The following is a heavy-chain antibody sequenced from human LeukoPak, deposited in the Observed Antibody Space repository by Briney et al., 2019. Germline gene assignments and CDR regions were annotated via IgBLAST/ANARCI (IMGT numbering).Heavy chain of an antibody. Sequence: ASVKVSCKASGYTFTSYDINRVRQATGQGLEWMGWMNPNSGNTGYAQKFQGRVTMTRNTSISTAYMELSSLRSGDTAVYYCATRNCSGGNCYSLDYWGQGTLVTVSS. D-gene: IGHD2-15*01. CDR1: GYTFTSYD. V-gene: IGHV1-8*01. J-gene: IGHJ4*02. CDR2: MNPNSGNT. CDR3: ATRNCSGGNCYSLDY.